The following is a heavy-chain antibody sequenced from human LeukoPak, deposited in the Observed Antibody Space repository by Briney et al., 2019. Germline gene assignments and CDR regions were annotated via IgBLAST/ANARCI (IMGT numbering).Heavy chain of an antibody. CDR1: GGTFSSYA. CDR2: IIPIFGTA. D-gene: IGHD6-13*01. J-gene: IGHJ1*01. V-gene: IGHV1-69*13. Sequence: SVKVSCKASGGTFSSYAISWVRQAPGQGLEWMGGIIPIFGTANYAQKFQGRVTITEDESTSTAYMELSSLRSEDTAVYYCARDNFIGAAGTGYFQHWGQGTLVTVSS. CDR3: ARDNFIGAAGTGYFQH.